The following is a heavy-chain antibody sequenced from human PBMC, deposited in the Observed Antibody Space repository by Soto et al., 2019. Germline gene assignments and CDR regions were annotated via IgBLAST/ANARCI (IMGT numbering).Heavy chain of an antibody. Sequence: SVKVSCKASGGTFSSYAISWVRQAPGQGLEWMGGIIPIFGTANHAQKFQGRVTITADESTSTAYMELSSLRSEDTAVYYCARCPVFSFLNYYYYYGMDVWGQGTTVTVSS. CDR3: ARCPVFSFLNYYYYYGMDV. D-gene: IGHD3-16*02. CDR1: GGTFSSYA. J-gene: IGHJ6*02. CDR2: IIPIFGTA. V-gene: IGHV1-69*13.